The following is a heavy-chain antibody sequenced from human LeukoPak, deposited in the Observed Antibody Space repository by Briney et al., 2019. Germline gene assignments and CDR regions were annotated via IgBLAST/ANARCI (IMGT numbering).Heavy chain of an antibody. CDR1: GFTFSSYW. Sequence: GGSLRLSCAASGFTFSSYWMSWVRQAPGKGLEWVANIKQDGSEKYYVDSVKGRFTISRDNAKNPLYLQMNSLRAEDTAVYYCARDASSSWYGEIDPWGQGTLVTVSS. J-gene: IGHJ5*02. CDR2: IKQDGSEK. D-gene: IGHD6-13*01. V-gene: IGHV3-7*01. CDR3: ARDASSSWYGEIDP.